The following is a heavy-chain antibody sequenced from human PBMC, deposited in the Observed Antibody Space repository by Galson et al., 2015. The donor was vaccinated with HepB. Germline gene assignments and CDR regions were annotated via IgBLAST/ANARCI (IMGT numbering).Heavy chain of an antibody. Sequence: SLRLSCAASGFTFSNYNMNWVRQAPGKGLEWVSYITSSSTIIYYADSVKGRFTISRDNGKNSLYLQMNSLRDEDTAVYYCARDAVTTYGLDVWGQGTTVTVSS. CDR1: GFTFSNYN. J-gene: IGHJ6*02. CDR2: ITSSSTII. CDR3: ARDAVTTYGLDV. D-gene: IGHD1-14*01. V-gene: IGHV3-48*02.